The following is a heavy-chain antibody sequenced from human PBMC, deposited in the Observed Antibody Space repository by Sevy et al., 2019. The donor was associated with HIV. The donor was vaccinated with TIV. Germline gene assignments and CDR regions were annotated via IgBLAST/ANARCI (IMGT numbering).Heavy chain of an antibody. Sequence: GGSLRLSCTASGFTFGDYAMSWVRQAPGKGLEWVGFIRSKAYGGTTEYAASVKGRFTISRDDSKSIAYLKMNSLKTEDTAVYYCTRDPLLWFGELLVYYYGMDVWGQGTTVTVSS. CDR2: IRSKAYGGTT. J-gene: IGHJ6*02. D-gene: IGHD3-10*01. CDR1: GFTFGDYA. CDR3: TRDPLLWFGELLVYYYGMDV. V-gene: IGHV3-49*04.